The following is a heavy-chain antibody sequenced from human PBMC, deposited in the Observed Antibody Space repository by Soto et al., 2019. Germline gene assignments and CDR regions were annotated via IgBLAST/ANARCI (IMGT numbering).Heavy chain of an antibody. V-gene: IGHV4-30-4*02. CDR3: ARGGRRSPGMDV. CDR1: GGSISIGDYY. J-gene: IGHJ6*02. CDR2: IYYSGST. Sequence: KPSDTLSLTCSVSGGSISIGDYYWSWILQPPGKGLEWIGYIYYSGSTYYNPSLKSRVTISVDTSKNQFSLKLSSVTAADTAVYYCARGGRRSPGMDVWGQGTTVTVSS.